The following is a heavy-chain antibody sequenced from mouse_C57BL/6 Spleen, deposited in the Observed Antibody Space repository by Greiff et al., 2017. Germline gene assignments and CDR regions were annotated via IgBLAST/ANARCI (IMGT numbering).Heavy chain of an antibody. V-gene: IGHV1-80*01. CDR1: GYAFSSYW. D-gene: IGHD1-1*01. CDR3: ARFTTVVAPDY. Sequence: QVQLQQSGAELVKPGASVKISCKASGYAFSSYWMNWVKQRPGKGLEWIGQIYPGDGDTNYNGKFKGKATLTADKSSSTAYMQLSSLTSEDSAVYFCARFTTVVAPDYWGQGTTLTVSS. CDR2: IYPGDGDT. J-gene: IGHJ2*01.